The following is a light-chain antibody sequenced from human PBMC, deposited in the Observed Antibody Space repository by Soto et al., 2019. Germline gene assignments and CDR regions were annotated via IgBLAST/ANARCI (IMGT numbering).Light chain of an antibody. CDR1: QSISSW. CDR2: DAS. Sequence: DIQMTQSPSTLPASVGDRVTITCRASQSISSWLASYQQKPWKAPKLLIYDASSLESGVPSMFSGSGSRTEFTLTLSSRQPDDFATYYCQAWTFGQGTKVDIK. CDR3: QAWT. V-gene: IGKV1-5*01. J-gene: IGKJ1*01.